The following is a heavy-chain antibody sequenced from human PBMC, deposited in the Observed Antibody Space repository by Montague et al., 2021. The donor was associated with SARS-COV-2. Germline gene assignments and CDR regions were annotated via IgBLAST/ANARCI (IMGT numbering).Heavy chain of an antibody. CDR1: GGSFSGYY. CDR2: INHSGST. V-gene: IGHV4-34*01. Sequence: SETLSLTCTVYGGSFSGYYYSWSRQRQGTGLEWIWKINHSGSTNSNPSLKIRVTITVYTSTNQISLNLSFVTAAATAAYECARAYDDYIFLFYYYYGMDVWGQGTTVTVSS. J-gene: IGHJ6*02. D-gene: IGHD4-17*01. CDR3: ARAYDDYIFLFYYYYGMDV.